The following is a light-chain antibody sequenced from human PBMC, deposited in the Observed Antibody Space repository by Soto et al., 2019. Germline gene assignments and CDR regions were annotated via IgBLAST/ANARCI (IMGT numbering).Light chain of an antibody. CDR1: QSISSY. CDR2: AAS. J-gene: IGKJ4*01. V-gene: IGKV1-39*01. CDR3: QKANSFPLN. Sequence: DIQMTHSPSSLSASVVYRVTITFRASQSISSYLNWYQQKPGKAPKLLIYAASSLQSGVPSRFSGSGSGTDFTLTISSLQPEDFATYYCQKANSFPLNFGGGTKVDIK.